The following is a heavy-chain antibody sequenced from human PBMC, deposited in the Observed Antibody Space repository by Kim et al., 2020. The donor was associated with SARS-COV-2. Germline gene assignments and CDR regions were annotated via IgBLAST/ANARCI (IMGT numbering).Heavy chain of an antibody. CDR1: GFTVSSNY. Sequence: GGSLRLSCAASGFTVSSNYMSWVRQAPGKGLEWVSVIYSGGSTYYADSVKGRFTISRDNSKNTLYLQMNSLRAEDTAVYYCARYGSGSSVGNWFDPWGQGTLVTVSS. CDR3: ARYGSGSSVGNWFDP. J-gene: IGHJ5*02. CDR2: IYSGGST. D-gene: IGHD3-10*01. V-gene: IGHV3-53*01.